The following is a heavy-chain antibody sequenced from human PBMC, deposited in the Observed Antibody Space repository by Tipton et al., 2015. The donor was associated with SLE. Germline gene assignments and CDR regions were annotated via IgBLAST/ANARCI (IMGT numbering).Heavy chain of an antibody. CDR3: ARDSSGYSIFFDY. CDR2: IYHSGTA. J-gene: IGHJ4*02. CDR1: GGSFSGYY. Sequence: TLSLTCAVYGGSFSGYYWSWIRQPPGKGLEWIGSIYHSGTAYYNPSLKSRVTISVDTSKNQFSLKLSSVTAADTAVYYCARDSSGYSIFFDYWGQGTLVTVSS. V-gene: IGHV4-34*01. D-gene: IGHD3-22*01.